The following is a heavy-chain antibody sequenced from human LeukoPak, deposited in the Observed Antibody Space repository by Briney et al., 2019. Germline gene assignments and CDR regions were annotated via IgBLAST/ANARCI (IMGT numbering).Heavy chain of an antibody. CDR3: ASERLGSSTSCLNY. CDR1: GGSISSSSYY. J-gene: IGHJ4*02. CDR2: IYYSGST. V-gene: IGHV4-39*01. Sequence: SETLSLTCTVSGGSISSSSYYWGWIPQPPGKGLEWFGSIYYSGSTYYNPSLKSRVTISVDTSKNQISLQLTSVTAADTAVYYCASERLGSSTSCLNYWGQGTLVTVSS. D-gene: IGHD2-2*01.